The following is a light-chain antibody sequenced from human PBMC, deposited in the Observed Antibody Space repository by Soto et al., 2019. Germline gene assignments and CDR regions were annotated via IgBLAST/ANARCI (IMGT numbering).Light chain of an antibody. CDR2: EVT. CDR1: SGDVGGYNL. V-gene: IGLV2-23*02. J-gene: IGLJ1*01. CDR3: CSYAGNSEV. Sequence: QYALTQPASVSGSPGQSITIPCTGTSGDVGGYNLVSWYQQHPGKAPKLMIYEVTERPSGVSNRFSGSKSGNTASLTISGLQPDDEADYYCCSYAGNSEVFGTGTKVTV.